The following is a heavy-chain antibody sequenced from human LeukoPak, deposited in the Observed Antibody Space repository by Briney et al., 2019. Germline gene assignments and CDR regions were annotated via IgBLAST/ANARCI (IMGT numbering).Heavy chain of an antibody. CDR2: ISYDGSNK. Sequence: SGGSLRLSCAASGFNFSSYGMHWVRQAPGKGLEWVAVISYDGSNKYYADSVKGRFTISRDNSKNTLYLQMNSLRAEDTAVYYCAKVRFGELLERYYYGMDVWGQGTTVTVSS. D-gene: IGHD3-10*01. CDR1: GFNFSSYG. CDR3: AKVRFGELLERYYYGMDV. J-gene: IGHJ6*02. V-gene: IGHV3-30*18.